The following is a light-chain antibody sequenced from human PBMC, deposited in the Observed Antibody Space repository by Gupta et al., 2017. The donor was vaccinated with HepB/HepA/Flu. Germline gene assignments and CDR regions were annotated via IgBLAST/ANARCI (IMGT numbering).Light chain of an antibody. CDR2: EVS. J-gene: IGLJ1*01. CDR1: SSDAGGYNY. Sequence: QSALTQPPSASGSPGQSVTISCTGTSSDAGGYNYVSWYQQHPGKGPKLLIYEVSKRPSGVPDRFSGSKSGNTASLTVSGLQAEDEADYYCSSYARREEVFGTGTKVTVL. V-gene: IGLV2-8*01. CDR3: SSYARREEV.